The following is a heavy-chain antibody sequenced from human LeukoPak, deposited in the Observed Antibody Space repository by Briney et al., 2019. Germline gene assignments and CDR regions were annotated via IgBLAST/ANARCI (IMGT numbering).Heavy chain of an antibody. D-gene: IGHD6-13*01. J-gene: IGHJ5*02. CDR2: MNPNRGNT. CDR3: ARSAGAFDP. Sequence: ASVKVSCKASGDTFTTYGITWVRQAPGQGLEWMGWMNPNRGNTGYAQKFQGRVTMTRNTSISTAYMELSSLRSEDTAVYYCARSAGAFDPWGQGTLVTVSS. V-gene: IGHV1-8*02. CDR1: GDTFTTYG.